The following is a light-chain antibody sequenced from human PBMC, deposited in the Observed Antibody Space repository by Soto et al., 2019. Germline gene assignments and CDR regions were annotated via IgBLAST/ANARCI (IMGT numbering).Light chain of an antibody. CDR2: KAS. CDR3: QYYNSYSEA. V-gene: IGKV1-5*03. Sequence: DIQMTQSPSTLSASVGDRVTITCRASQSISSWLAWYQQKPGKAPKLLIYKASTLKSGVPSRFSGSGSGTEFTLTISSLQPDDFATYYCQYYNSYSEAFGQGTKVDIK. CDR1: QSISSW. J-gene: IGKJ1*01.